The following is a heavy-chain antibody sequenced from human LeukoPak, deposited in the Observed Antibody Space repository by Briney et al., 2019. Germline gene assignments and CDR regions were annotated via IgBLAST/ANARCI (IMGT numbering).Heavy chain of an antibody. J-gene: IGHJ4*02. CDR1: GYTFTGCF. D-gene: IGHD1-26*01. CDR3: ARDRAGYSHSLIDY. CDR2: INPNSGAT. V-gene: IGHV1-2*02. Sequence: GASVTVSCKASGYTFTGCFMHWVRQAPGQGLEWVGWINPNSGATDYTQEFQGRVTMTRDTSINTAYMELSSLRSDDTAMYYCARDRAGYSHSLIDYWGQGTLVTVSS.